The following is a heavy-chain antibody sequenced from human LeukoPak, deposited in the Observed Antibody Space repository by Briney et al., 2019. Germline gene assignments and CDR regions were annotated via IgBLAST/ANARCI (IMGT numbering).Heavy chain of an antibody. V-gene: IGHV1-46*01. D-gene: IGHD6-19*01. CDR1: GYTFTSYY. J-gene: IGHJ6*02. CDR3: AGGQWKAAGYYYGMDV. Sequence: ASVKVSCKASGYTFTSYYMHWVRPAPGQGLEWMGIINPSGGSTSYAQKFQGRVTMTRDTSTSTVYMELSSLRSEDTAVYYCAGGQWKAAGYYYGMDVWGQGTTVTVSS. CDR2: INPSGGST.